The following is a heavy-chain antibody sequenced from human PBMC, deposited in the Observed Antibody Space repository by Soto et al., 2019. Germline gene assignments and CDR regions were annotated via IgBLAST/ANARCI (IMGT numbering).Heavy chain of an antibody. D-gene: IGHD3-22*01. V-gene: IGHV1-18*01. CDR2: ISAYDGQT. CDR3: ARVWYYDSSGYYAFDY. J-gene: IGHJ4*02. CDR1: GDGFSNYG. Sequence: QVQLVQSGAEVKKPGASVRVSCKASGDGFSNYGFSWVRQAPGQGLEWMGWISAYDGQTNYTKKFQGRVTMTTDTSSSTASMELRSLRSAATAVYYCARVWYYDSSGYYAFDYWGLGTLVTVSS.